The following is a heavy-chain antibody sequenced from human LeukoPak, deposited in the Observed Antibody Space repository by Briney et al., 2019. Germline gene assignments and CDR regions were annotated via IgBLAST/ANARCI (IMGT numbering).Heavy chain of an antibody. CDR3: ARDSATMIVVVDRGFGGNWFDP. V-gene: IGHV4-4*02. CDR1: GGSISSSNW. J-gene: IGHJ5*02. Sequence: SGTLSLTCAVSGGSISSSNWWSWVRQPPGKGLEWIGEIYHSGSTNYNPSLKSRVTISVDKSKNQFSLKLSSVTAADTAVYYCARDSATMIVVVDRGFGGNWFDPWGQGTLVTVSS. D-gene: IGHD3-22*01. CDR2: IYHSGST.